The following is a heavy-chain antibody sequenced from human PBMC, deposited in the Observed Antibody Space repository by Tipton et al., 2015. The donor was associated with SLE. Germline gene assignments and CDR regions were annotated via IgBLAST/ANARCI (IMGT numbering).Heavy chain of an antibody. CDR2: IYLSGST. CDR3: ARDFFDY. V-gene: IGHV4-38-2*02. Sequence: TLSLTCAVSGYSISSGFYWGWIRQPPGKGLEWIGTIYLSGSTYYNPSLKSRVTISVDTSKNQFSLKLSSVTAADTAVYYCARDFFDYWGQGSLVTVSS. CDR1: GYSISSGFY. J-gene: IGHJ4*02.